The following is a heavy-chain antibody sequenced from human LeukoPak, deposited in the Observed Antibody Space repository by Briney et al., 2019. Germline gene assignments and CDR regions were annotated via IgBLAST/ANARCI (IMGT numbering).Heavy chain of an antibody. V-gene: IGHV3-48*03. Sequence: PGGSLRLSCAASGFTFSSYEMNWLRQAPGKGLEGVSYISSSGSTIYYADSVKGRFTISRDNAKNSLYLQMNSLRAEGTAVYYCAELGITMIGGVWGKGTTVTISS. J-gene: IGHJ6*04. CDR1: GFTFSSYE. CDR3: AELGITMIGGV. CDR2: ISSSGSTI. D-gene: IGHD3-10*02.